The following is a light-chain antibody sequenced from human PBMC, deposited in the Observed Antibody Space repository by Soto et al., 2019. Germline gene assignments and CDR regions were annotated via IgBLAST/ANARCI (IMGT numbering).Light chain of an antibody. J-gene: IGKJ4*01. V-gene: IGKV3-11*01. Sequence: EIVLTQSPATLSFSPGESATLSCRASQSISSYLALYQQKPGQAPRLLVYDASNRANAIPARFSGSGSGTDFTLTIISLEHEDFAVYFCQKRGNWPPNFGGGTKVAIK. CDR3: QKRGNWPPN. CDR1: QSISSY. CDR2: DAS.